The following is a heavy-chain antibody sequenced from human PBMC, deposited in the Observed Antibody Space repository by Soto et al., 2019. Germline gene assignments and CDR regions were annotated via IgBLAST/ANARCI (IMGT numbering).Heavy chain of an antibody. CDR1: GFTFSSYG. D-gene: IGHD3-3*01. J-gene: IGHJ4*02. CDR2: IWYDGSNK. Sequence: GGSLRLSCAASGFTFSSYGMHWVRQAPGKGLEWVAVIWYDGSNKYYAESVKGRFTISRDNSKNKLNLQMNSLRVEDTAVYYCAKSPEYYDFWSGYYDYWGQGILVTVSS. CDR3: AKSPEYYDFWSGYYDY. V-gene: IGHV3-33*06.